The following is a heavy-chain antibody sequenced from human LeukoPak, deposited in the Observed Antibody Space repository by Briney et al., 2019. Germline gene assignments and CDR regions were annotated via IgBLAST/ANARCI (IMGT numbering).Heavy chain of an antibody. D-gene: IGHD2-2*01. CDR1: GFTFGDYG. Sequence: GGSLRLSCITSGFTFGDYGLSWVRQAPGKGLEWVGFIRSKAYGATTEYAASLKDRFTISRDDSKSIAYLQVNSLKTEDTAVYYCARDGTSDNDYWGQGTLVTVSS. V-gene: IGHV3-49*04. J-gene: IGHJ4*02. CDR2: IRSKAYGATT. CDR3: ARDGTSDNDY.